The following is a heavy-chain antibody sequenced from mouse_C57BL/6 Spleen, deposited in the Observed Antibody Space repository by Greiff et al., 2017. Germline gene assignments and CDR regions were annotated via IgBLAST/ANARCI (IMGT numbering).Heavy chain of an antibody. V-gene: IGHV1-26*01. CDR3: ARSELAWFAG. CDR1: GYTFTDYY. Sequence: EVQLQQSGPELVKPGASVKISCKASGYTFTDYYMNWVKQSHGKSLEWIGDINPNNGGTSYNQKFKGKATLTVDKSSSIAYMELRSLTSEDSAVCYSARSELAWFAGWGQGTLVAVSA. D-gene: IGHD4-1*01. CDR2: INPNNGGT. J-gene: IGHJ3*01.